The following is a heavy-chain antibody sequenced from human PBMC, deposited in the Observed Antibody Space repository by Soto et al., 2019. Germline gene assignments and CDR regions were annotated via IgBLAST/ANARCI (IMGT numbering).Heavy chain of an antibody. J-gene: IGHJ3*02. CDR3: AKDRGDSSGYYYGISAFDI. CDR1: GFTFSSYG. V-gene: IGHV3-30*02. CDR2: IWYDGSNK. Sequence: GGSLRLSCAASGFTFSSYGMHWVRQAPGKGLEWVAVIWYDGSNKYYADSVKGRFTISRDNSKNTLYLQMNSLRAEDTAVYYCAKDRGDSSGYYYGISAFDIWGQGTMVTVSS. D-gene: IGHD3-22*01.